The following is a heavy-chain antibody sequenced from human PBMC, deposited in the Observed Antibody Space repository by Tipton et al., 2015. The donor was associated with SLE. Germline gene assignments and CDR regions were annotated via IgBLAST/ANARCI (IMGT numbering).Heavy chain of an antibody. Sequence: TLSLTCAVYGGSFSGYYWSWIRQPPGKGLEWIGSIYHSGSTYYNPSLKSRVTVSVETSKNEVSLKLNSVTASDTAVYYCVSGVGNTGRFHYWGQGALVTVSS. CDR2: IYHSGST. V-gene: IGHV4-34*01. J-gene: IGHJ4*02. D-gene: IGHD1-14*01. CDR1: GGSFSGYY. CDR3: VSGVGNTGRFHY.